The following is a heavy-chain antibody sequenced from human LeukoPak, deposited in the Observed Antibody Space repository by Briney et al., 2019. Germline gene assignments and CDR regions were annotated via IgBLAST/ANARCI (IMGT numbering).Heavy chain of an antibody. CDR3: ARGDYCSGGSCYKPSYWFDP. Sequence: GASVKVSCKASGYTFNSYDINWVRQAPGQGLEWMGWMNPNSGNTGYAQKFQGRVTMTRNTSISTAYMELSSLRSEDTAVYYCARGDYCSGGSCYKPSYWFDPWGQGTLVTVSS. V-gene: IGHV1-8*01. D-gene: IGHD2-15*01. CDR2: MNPNSGNT. J-gene: IGHJ5*02. CDR1: GYTFNSYD.